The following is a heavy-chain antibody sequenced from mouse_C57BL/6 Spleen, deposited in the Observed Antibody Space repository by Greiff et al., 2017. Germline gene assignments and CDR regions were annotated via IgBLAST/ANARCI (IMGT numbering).Heavy chain of an antibody. CDR1: GYTFTSYW. CDR3: TRNGVRSYWYFDV. V-gene: IGHV1-69*01. J-gene: IGHJ1*03. Sequence: VQLQQPGAELVMPGASVKLSCKASGYTFTSYWMHWVKQRPGQGLEWIGEIDPSDSYTNYNQKFKGKSTLTVAKSSSTAYMQLSRLTSEDSAVYYCTRNGVRSYWYFDVWGTGTTVTVSS. CDR2: IDPSDSYT. D-gene: IGHD1-1*01.